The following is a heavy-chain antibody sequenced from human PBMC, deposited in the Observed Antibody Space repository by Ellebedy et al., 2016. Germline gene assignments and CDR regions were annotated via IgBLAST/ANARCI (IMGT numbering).Heavy chain of an antibody. D-gene: IGHD6-19*01. CDR1: GGSISSSNW. V-gene: IGHV4-4*02. Sequence: SETLSLXCAVSGGSISSSNWWSWVRQPPGKGLEWIGEIYHSGSTNYNPSLKSRVTISVDKSKNQFSLKLSSVTAADTAVYYCASYSSGWYEDYWGQGTLVTVSS. J-gene: IGHJ4*02. CDR2: IYHSGST. CDR3: ASYSSGWYEDY.